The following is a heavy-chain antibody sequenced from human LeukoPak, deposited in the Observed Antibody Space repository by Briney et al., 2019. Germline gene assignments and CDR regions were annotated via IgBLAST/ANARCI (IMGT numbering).Heavy chain of an antibody. J-gene: IGHJ3*02. CDR2: MNPNSGNT. CDR1: GYTFTSYD. D-gene: IGHD4-17*01. V-gene: IGHV1-8*03. Sequence: ASVKVSCKASGYTFTSYDINWVRQATGQGLEWMGWMNPNSGNTGYAQKFQSRVIIIRNTSISTAYMELSSLRSEDTAVYYCAREGDYDAFDIWGQGTMVTVSS. CDR3: AREGDYDAFDI.